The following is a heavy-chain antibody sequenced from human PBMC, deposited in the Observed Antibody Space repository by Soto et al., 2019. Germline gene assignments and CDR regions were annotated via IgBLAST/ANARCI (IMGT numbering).Heavy chain of an antibody. D-gene: IGHD5-18*01. CDR1: GFTFSSYA. CDR2: ISGSGGST. J-gene: IGHJ6*03. CDR3: ATRSEPLWLIDYYYMDV. V-gene: IGHV3-23*01. Sequence: EVQRLESGGGLVQPGGSLRLSCAASGFTFSSYAMSWVRQAPGKGLESVSAISGSGGSTYYADSVKGRFTISRDNSKNTLYLQMNSLRAEDTAVYYCATRSEPLWLIDYYYMDVWGKGTTVTVSS.